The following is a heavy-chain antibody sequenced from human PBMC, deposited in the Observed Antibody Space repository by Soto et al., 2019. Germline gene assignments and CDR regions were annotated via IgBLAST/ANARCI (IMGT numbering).Heavy chain of an antibody. Sequence: ASVKVSCKASGYTFTSYDINWVRQATGQGLEWMGWMNPNSGSTGYAQKFQGRVTMTRNTSISTAYMELSSLRSEDTAVYYCARVLRFLEEYYYMDVWGKGTTVTVSS. CDR2: MNPNSGST. CDR3: ARVLRFLEEYYYMDV. V-gene: IGHV1-8*01. D-gene: IGHD3-3*01. J-gene: IGHJ6*03. CDR1: GYTFTSYD.